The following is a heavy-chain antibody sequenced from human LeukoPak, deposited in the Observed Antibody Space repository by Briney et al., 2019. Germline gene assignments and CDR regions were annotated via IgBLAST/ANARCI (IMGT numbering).Heavy chain of an antibody. CDR2: IYYSGST. Sequence: PSETLSLTCTVSGGSISSSSYYWGWIRQPPGKGLEWNGSIYYSGSTYYNPSLKSRVTISVDTSKNQFSLKLSSVTAADTAVYYCARHVRGDSSGYYWLYFDYWGQGTLVTVSS. D-gene: IGHD3-22*01. CDR3: ARHVRGDSSGYYWLYFDY. CDR1: GGSISSSSYY. V-gene: IGHV4-39*01. J-gene: IGHJ4*02.